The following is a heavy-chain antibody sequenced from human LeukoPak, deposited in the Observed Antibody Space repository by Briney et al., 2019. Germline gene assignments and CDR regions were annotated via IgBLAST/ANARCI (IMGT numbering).Heavy chain of an antibody. D-gene: IGHD2-2*01. CDR1: GGSISSYY. Sequence: SETLSLTCTVSGGSISSYYWSWIRQPPGKGLEWIGYIYYSGSTNCNPSLKSRVTISVDTSKNQFSLKLSSVTAADTAVYYCARFIVVPAAMSSDYYYYYGMDVWGQGTTVTVSS. CDR2: IYYSGST. V-gene: IGHV4-59*01. CDR3: ARFIVVPAAMSSDYYYYYGMDV. J-gene: IGHJ6*02.